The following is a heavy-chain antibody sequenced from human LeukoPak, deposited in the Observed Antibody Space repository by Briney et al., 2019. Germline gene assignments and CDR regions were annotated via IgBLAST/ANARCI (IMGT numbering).Heavy chain of an antibody. CDR1: GFTFVDYG. CDR3: AGHYGSGSYVDQ. D-gene: IGHD3-10*01. J-gene: IGHJ4*02. V-gene: IGHV3-20*04. CDR2: INGNGGSP. Sequence: GGSLRLSCAASGFTFVDYGMGWVRQAPGKGLEWVSGINGNGGSPGYADSVKGRFTISRDNAKNSLYQQMNSLRAEDTALYYCAGHYGSGSYVDQWGQGTLVTVSS.